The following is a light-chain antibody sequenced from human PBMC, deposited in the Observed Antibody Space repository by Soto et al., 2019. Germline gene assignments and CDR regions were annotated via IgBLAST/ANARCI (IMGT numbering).Light chain of an antibody. V-gene: IGKV1-33*01. CDR2: GAS. J-gene: IGKJ3*01. CDR3: QHYNNLPPFT. CDR1: QDIRTS. Sequence: IQMTQSPLSLSASVGARVSITCQASQDIRTSLSWFQHKPGRAPKLLIYGASYLETGVPSRFRGSGSGTDFTFTITSLQPEDIATYYCQHYNNLPPFTFGPGTKVDIK.